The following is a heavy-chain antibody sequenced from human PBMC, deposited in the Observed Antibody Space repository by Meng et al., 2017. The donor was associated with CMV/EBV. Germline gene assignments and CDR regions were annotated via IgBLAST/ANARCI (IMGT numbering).Heavy chain of an antibody. V-gene: IGHV4-4*07. J-gene: IGHJ4*02. D-gene: IGHD6-13*01. CDR1: GGHISSYY. CDR3: AREMPIAAAGCFDY. Sequence: GHSQGSAPGLGNPSGTLSLTSPVSGGHISSYYWSWIRQPAGKGLEWIGRIYTSGSTNYNPSLKSRVTMSVDTSKNQFSLKLSSVTAADTAVYYCAREMPIAAAGCFDYWGQGTLVTVSS. CDR2: IYTSGST.